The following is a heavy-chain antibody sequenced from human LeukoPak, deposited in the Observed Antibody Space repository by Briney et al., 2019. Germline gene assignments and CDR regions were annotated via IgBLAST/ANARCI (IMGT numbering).Heavy chain of an antibody. J-gene: IGHJ4*02. D-gene: IGHD3/OR15-3a*01. CDR3: ARGRGSRGRIYAAAIGTVHFDY. CDR2: IYYSGST. CDR1: GGSISSSSYY. Sequence: PSETLSLTCTVSGGSISSSSYYWGWIRQPPGKGLEWIGSIYYSGSTYYNPSLKSRVTISVDTSKNQFSLKLSSVTAADTAVYYCARGRGSRGRIYAAAIGTVHFDYWGQGTLVTVSS. V-gene: IGHV4-39*07.